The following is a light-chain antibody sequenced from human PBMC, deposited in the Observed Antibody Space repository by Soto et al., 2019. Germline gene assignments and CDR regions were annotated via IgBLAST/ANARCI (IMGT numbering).Light chain of an antibody. V-gene: IGLV2-14*01. CDR1: SSDVGGYNY. CDR3: CCYTSSSTWV. Sequence: QSALTQPASVSGSPGQSIAISCTETSSDVGGYNYVSWYQQHPGKGPKVIIYDVTNRAAGVSDRFSGSKSGNTASLTISGLQAEDEADYYCCCYTSSSTWVFGGGTQLTVL. CDR2: DVT. J-gene: IGLJ3*02.